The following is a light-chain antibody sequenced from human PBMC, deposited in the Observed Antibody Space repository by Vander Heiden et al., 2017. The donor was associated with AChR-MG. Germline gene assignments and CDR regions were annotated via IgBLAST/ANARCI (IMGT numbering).Light chain of an antibody. CDR3: QKDDSAPFT. CDR1: QGISDS. V-gene: IGKV1-27*01. CDR2: GAS. Sequence: DIQMTQFQPPLSASVGDRIPITCRASQGISDSLAWYQQKPGKVPNLLIHGASTLQSGVPSRFSGSGSGTEFTLTISSLQPEDVATYYCQKDDSAPFTFGHGTKVDIK. J-gene: IGKJ3*01.